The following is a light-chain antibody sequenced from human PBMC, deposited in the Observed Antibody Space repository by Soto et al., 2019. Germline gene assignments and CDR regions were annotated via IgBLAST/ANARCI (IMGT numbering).Light chain of an antibody. Sequence: LTQPASVSGSPGQSIAISCTGTSSDVGAYIYVSWYQHHPGKAPKLILYDVSARPSGVSDRFSGSKSGNTASLTISGLQPEDEADYYCSSYTSSSTEVFGTGTKVTVL. J-gene: IGLJ1*01. CDR2: DVS. V-gene: IGLV2-14*03. CDR1: SSDVGAYIY. CDR3: SSYTSSSTEV.